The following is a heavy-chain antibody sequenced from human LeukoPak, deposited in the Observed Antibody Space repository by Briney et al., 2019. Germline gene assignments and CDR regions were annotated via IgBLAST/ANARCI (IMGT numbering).Heavy chain of an antibody. CDR2: ISSNGGST. Sequence: PGGSLRLSCSASVFPFSSFDMHWVRQAPGKGLEYLSAISSNGGSTYYADSVKGRFTISRDNSKNTLYLQMSSLRAEDTALYYCVKVARDWGQGTLVTVSS. CDR1: VFPFSSFD. CDR3: VKVARD. J-gene: IGHJ4*02. V-gene: IGHV3-64D*09.